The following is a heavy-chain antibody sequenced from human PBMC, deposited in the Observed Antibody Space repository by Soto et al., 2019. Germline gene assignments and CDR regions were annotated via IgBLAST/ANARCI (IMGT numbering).Heavy chain of an antibody. D-gene: IGHD1-26*01. V-gene: IGHV5-51*01. CDR3: ARGIVGPTPFDY. CDR1: GYSFTRYW. Sequence: PGKSLKISCQGSGYSFTRYWIGWVRQMPVKVLEWMGIIYPGDSDTRYSPSFQVHVIISTAKSISTAYLQRSSLKASDTAIYYYARGIVGPTPFDYWGQGTLVTVSS. J-gene: IGHJ4*02. CDR2: IYPGDSDT.